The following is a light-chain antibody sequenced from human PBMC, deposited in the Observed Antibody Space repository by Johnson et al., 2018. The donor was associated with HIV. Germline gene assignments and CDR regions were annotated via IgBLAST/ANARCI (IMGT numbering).Light chain of an antibody. CDR2: DNN. CDR1: SSNIGNNY. CDR3: GTWDSSLSAYV. Sequence: QSVLTQPPSVSAAPGQKVTISCSGSSSNIGNNYVSWYQHLPGKAPKLLIYDNNKRPSGIPDRFSGSKSDTSATLGITGLQTGDEADYYCGTWDSSLSAYVSGTGTKVTVL. V-gene: IGLV1-51*01. J-gene: IGLJ1*01.